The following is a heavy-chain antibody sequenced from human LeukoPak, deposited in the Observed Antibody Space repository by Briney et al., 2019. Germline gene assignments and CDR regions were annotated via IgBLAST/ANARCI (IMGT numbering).Heavy chain of an antibody. CDR3: ARARPYCSGGSCYSGGFGTFDY. J-gene: IGHJ4*02. CDR2: IYTSGST. CDR1: GGSISSDSYY. D-gene: IGHD2-15*01. Sequence: SETLSLTCTVSGGSISSDSYYWSWIRQPAGKGLEWIGRIYTSGSTNYNPSLNSRVTISVDTSKNQYSLKLSSVTAADTAVYYCARARPYCSGGSCYSGGFGTFDYWGQGTLVTVSS. V-gene: IGHV4-61*02.